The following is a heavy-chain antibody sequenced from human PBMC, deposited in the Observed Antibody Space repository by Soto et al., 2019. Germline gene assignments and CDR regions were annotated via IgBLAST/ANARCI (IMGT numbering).Heavy chain of an antibody. CDR2: IYYSGST. Sequence: SEALALTCTGPGGSIKKLYRNWIRQPPGKGLEWIGYIYYSGSTNYNPSLKSRVTISVDTSKNQFSLKLSSVTAADTVGYYCPRQYGSGSCFTWGHGSLGIV. CDR3: PRQYGSGSCFT. D-gene: IGHD3-10*01. J-gene: IGHJ5*01. CDR1: GGSIKKLY. V-gene: IGHV4-59*11.